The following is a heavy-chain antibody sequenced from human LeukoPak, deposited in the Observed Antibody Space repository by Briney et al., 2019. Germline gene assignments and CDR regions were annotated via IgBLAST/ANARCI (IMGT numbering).Heavy chain of an antibody. V-gene: IGHV4-39*02. D-gene: IGHD6-13*01. CDR3: AREHGYTSSWYVDY. CDR2: IYYSGST. CDR1: GGSISSSSYY. Sequence: PSETLSLTCTVSGGSISSSSYYWGWIRQPPGKGLEWIGSIYYSGSTYYNPSLKSRVTISVDTSKNQFSLKLSSVTAADTAVYYCAREHGYTSSWYVDYWGQGRLVTVSS. J-gene: IGHJ4*02.